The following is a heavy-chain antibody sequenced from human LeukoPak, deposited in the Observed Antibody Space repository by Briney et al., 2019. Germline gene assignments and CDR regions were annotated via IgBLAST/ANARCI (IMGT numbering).Heavy chain of an antibody. CDR2: MNPHSCNT. J-gene: IGHJ5*02. CDR1: GYTFSSYN. Sequence: GASVKVSCEASGYTFSSYNLNCVRDAAGQGLVCMGWMNPHSCNTGYAQKFQGRVTMTRSTSISTAYMELSSLRSEDTAVYYCARGGWPAVIPTRWFDPWGQGTLVTVSS. D-gene: IGHD2-2*01. V-gene: IGHV1-8*02. CDR3: ARGGWPAVIPTRWFDP.